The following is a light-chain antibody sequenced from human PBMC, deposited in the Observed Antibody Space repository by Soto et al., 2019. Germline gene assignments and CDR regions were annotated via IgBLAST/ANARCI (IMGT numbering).Light chain of an antibody. V-gene: IGLV2-14*01. CDR1: SRDVGTYNY. CDR2: EVS. Sequence: QSALTQPASVSGSPGQSITISCTGTSRDVGTYNYVSWNQQHPGKAPKLMIYEVSNRPSGVSNRFSGSKSGNTASLTISGLQAEDEADYYCSSYTSSSTYVFGTGTKVPV. CDR3: SSYTSSSTYV. J-gene: IGLJ1*01.